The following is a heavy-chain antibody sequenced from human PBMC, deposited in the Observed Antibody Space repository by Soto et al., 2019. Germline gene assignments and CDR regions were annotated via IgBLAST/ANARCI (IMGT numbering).Heavy chain of an antibody. CDR2: IIPVFGRP. J-gene: IGHJ1*01. Sequence: SVKVSCKASGGSFSSFGISWVRQAPGQGLEWMGGIIPVFGRPNYAQKFRGRLTITADESTNTVYLELIDLRSEDTAVYYCAREGSGYNLWGQGTQVTVSS. CDR3: AREGSGYNL. CDR1: GGSFSSFG. D-gene: IGHD5-12*01. V-gene: IGHV1-69*13.